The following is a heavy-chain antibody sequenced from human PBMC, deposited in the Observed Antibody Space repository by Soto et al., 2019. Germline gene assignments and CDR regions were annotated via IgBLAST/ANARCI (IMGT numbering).Heavy chain of an antibody. Sequence: GGSLRLSCAASGFSFSDHYMDWVRQAPGKGLEWVGRARNKVSGYTTSYAASVRGRFAISRDDSKSSLYLRMNSLKAEDTAVYFCARLMGTSFDLWGQGTLVTVSS. D-gene: IGHD2-8*01. V-gene: IGHV3-72*01. CDR1: GFSFSDHY. CDR3: ARLMGTSFDL. CDR2: ARNKVSGYTT. J-gene: IGHJ4*02.